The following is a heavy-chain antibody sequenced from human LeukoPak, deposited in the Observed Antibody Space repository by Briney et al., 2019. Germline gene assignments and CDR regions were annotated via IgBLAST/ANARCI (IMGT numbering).Heavy chain of an antibody. J-gene: IGHJ3*02. V-gene: IGHV3-30-3*01. Sequence: GGSLRLSCAASGFTFSSYAMHWVRQAPGKGLEWVAVISYDGSNKYYADSVEGRFTISRDNSKNTLYLQMNSLRAEDTAVYYCARDSAVDCGGDPLWEACDAFDIWGQGTMVTVSS. CDR3: ARDSAVDCGGDPLWEACDAFDI. D-gene: IGHD2-21*02. CDR1: GFTFSSYA. CDR2: ISYDGSNK.